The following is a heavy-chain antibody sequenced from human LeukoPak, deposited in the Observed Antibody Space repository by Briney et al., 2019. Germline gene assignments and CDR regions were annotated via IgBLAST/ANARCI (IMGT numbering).Heavy chain of an antibody. CDR2: IYYSGST. CDR3: ARDTGRGYCSGGTCYSGFDP. V-gene: IGHV4-31*11. D-gene: IGHD2-15*01. CDR1: GGSISSGGYS. J-gene: IGHJ5*02. Sequence: SETLSLTCAVSGGSISSGGYSWSWIRQPPGKGLEWIGYIYYSGSTDYNPSLKSRVTISIDTSKNQFSLKLSSVTAADTAVYYCARDTGRGYCSGGTCYSGFDPWGQGTLVTVSS.